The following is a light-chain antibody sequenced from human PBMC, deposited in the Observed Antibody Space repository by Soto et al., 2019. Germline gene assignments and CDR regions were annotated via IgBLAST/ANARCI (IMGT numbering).Light chain of an antibody. CDR2: STS. CDR1: QSVSTPY. V-gene: IGKV3-20*01. CDR3: QQYGSSLWT. Sequence: ENVLTQSPDTLSLSPGERATLSCRASQSVSTPYLAWYQQRPGQAPRLLIYSTSTRASGIPDRFRGSGSGTDFTLTISRLEPEDFAVYYCQQYGSSLWTF. J-gene: IGKJ1*01.